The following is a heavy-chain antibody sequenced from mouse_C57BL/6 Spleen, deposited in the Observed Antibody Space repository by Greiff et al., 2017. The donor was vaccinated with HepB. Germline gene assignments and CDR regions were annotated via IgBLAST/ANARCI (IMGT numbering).Heavy chain of an antibody. V-gene: IGHV5-17*01. Sequence: DVKLVESGGGLVKPGGSLKLSCAASGFTFSDYGMHWVRQAPEKGLEWVAYISSGSSTIYYADTVKGRFTITRDNAKNTLFLQMTSLRSEDTAMYYGARKGDGPYGDWYFDVWGTGTTVTVSS. CDR1: GFTFSDYG. J-gene: IGHJ1*03. CDR3: ARKGDGPYGDWYFDV. CDR2: ISSGSSTI. D-gene: IGHD2-3*01.